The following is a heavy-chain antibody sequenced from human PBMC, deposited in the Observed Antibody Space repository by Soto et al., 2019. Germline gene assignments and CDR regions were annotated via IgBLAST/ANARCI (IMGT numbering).Heavy chain of an antibody. CDR1: GFTFSSYA. CDR3: ARGDRITIFGGRSYGMDL. Sequence: GGSLRLSCAASGFTFSSYAMHWVRQAPGKGLEWVAVISYDGSNKYYADSVKGRFTISRDNSKNTLYLQMNSLRAEDTAVYYCARGDRITIFGGRSYGMDLWGQGTTVTVSS. J-gene: IGHJ6*02. V-gene: IGHV3-30-3*01. CDR2: ISYDGSNK. D-gene: IGHD3-3*01.